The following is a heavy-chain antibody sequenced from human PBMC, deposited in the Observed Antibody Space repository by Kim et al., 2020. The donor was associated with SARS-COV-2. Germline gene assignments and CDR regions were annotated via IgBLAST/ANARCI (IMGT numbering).Heavy chain of an antibody. J-gene: IGHJ6*02. V-gene: IGHV7-4-1*02. D-gene: IGHD3-10*01. CDR1: GYSFSRYS. CDR3: ASGGDLWFVESTKRYTYAIDL. CDR2: INTNTENP. Sequence: ASVKVSCKASGYSFSRYSINWVRHAPGQGLEWMGWINTNTENPTYAQDFRGRFVISLDTSVDTSYLQITSLKPEDTALYYCASGGDLWFVESTKRYTYAIDLWGRGTAVTVSS.